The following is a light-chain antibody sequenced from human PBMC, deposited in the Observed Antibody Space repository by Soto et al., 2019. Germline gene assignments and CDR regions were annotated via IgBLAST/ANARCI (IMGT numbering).Light chain of an antibody. Sequence: QPVLTQSPSASASLGASVKLTCTPSSGHSSYAIAWHQQQPEKGPRYLMKLNSDGSHSKGDGIPDRFSGSSSGAERYLTISSLQSEDEADSYCQTWGTGTYVVFGGGTKLTVL. CDR2: LNSDGSH. J-gene: IGLJ2*01. V-gene: IGLV4-69*01. CDR1: SGHSSYA. CDR3: QTWGTGTYVV.